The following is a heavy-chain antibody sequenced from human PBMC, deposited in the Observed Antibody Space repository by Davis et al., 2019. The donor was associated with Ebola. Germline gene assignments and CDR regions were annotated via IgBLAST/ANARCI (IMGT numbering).Heavy chain of an antibody. D-gene: IGHD1-26*01. CDR3: AKDTSNIWFDI. J-gene: IGHJ3*02. V-gene: IGHV3-23*01. Sequence: GESLKIPFAASGFVFRNHVISWVRQAPGKGLEWVSTLGTSADTYYVDSVKGRFTISRDNSKNTLYLQMNGLRVEDTAIYYCAKDTSNIWFDIRGQGTNVTVSS. CDR2: LGTSADT. CDR1: GFVFRNHV.